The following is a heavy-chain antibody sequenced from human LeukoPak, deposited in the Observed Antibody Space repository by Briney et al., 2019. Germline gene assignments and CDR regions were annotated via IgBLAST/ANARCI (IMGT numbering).Heavy chain of an antibody. J-gene: IGHJ4*02. D-gene: IGHD6-13*01. Sequence: SETLSLTCAVYGGSFSGYYWSWIRQPQGKGLEWIGEINHSGSTNYNPSLKSRVTISVDRSKNQFSLKLSSVTAADTAVYYCARVAAAGTSDFDYWGQGTLVTVSS. CDR1: GGSFSGYY. CDR2: INHSGST. CDR3: ARVAAAGTSDFDY. V-gene: IGHV4-34*01.